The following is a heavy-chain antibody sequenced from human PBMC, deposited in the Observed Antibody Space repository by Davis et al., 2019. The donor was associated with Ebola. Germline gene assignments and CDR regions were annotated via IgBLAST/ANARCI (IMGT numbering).Heavy chain of an antibody. Sequence: SETLSLTCAVSGGSISSSNWWSWVRQPPGKGLEWIGEIYHSWSTNYNPSLKSRVTISVDKSKNQFSLKLSSVTAADTAVYYCARRLELLQGVWDYYLDYWGQGILVTVSS. CDR1: GGSISSSNW. V-gene: IGHV4-4*02. CDR3: ARRLELLQGVWDYYLDY. D-gene: IGHD1-7*01. J-gene: IGHJ4*02. CDR2: IYHSWST.